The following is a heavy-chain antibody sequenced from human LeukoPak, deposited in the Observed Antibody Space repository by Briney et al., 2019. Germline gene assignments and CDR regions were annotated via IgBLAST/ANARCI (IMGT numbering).Heavy chain of an antibody. V-gene: IGHV3-74*01. J-gene: IGHJ4*02. CDR1: GFTFHSYW. D-gene: IGHD3-10*01. Sequence: GGSLRLSCAASGFTFHSYWMHWVRQAPGKGLVWVSRIDNDGGSTTYADSVKGRFTISRDNAKNSLYLQMNSLRAEDTAVYYCARDVYYFGSGSFDYWGQGTLVTVSS. CDR2: IDNDGGST. CDR3: ARDVYYFGSGSFDY.